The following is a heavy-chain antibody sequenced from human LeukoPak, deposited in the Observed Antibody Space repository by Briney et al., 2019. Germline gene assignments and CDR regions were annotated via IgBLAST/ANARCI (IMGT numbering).Heavy chain of an antibody. D-gene: IGHD3-22*01. CDR1: GYTFTGYY. J-gene: IGHJ4*02. CDR3: ATDAYYYDSSGYSTSVHYFDY. CDR2: INPNSGGT. V-gene: IGHV1-2*06. Sequence: ASVKVFCKASGYTFTGYYMHWVRQAPGQGLEWMGRINPNSGGTNYAQKFQGRVTMTRDTSISTAYMELSRLRSDDTAVYYCATDAYYYDSSGYSTSVHYFDYWGQGTQVTVSS.